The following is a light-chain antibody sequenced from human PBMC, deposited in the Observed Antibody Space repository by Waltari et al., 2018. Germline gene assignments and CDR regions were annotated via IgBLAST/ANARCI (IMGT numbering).Light chain of an antibody. J-gene: IGLJ1*01. V-gene: IGLV2-14*01. CDR3: TSHASGSTLYV. Sequence: QSALTQPASVSGSPGQSITISCTGTSSDIGAYNYVSWYQQHPGKAPKLMISDVSNRPSGVSNRFAGSKSGNTASLTISGLQAEDEADYYCTSHASGSTLYVFGTGTRVTVL. CDR2: DVS. CDR1: SSDIGAYNY.